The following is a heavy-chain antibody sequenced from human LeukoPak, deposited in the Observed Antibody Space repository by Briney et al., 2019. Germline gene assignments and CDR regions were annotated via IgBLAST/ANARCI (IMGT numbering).Heavy chain of an antibody. CDR2: IIPIFGTA. Sequence: ASVKVSCKASGGTFSSYAISWVRQAPGQGLEWMGGIIPIFGTANYAQKFQGRVTITADESTSTAYMEPSSLRSEDTAVYYCARCYYQLLSYYYYYYMDVWGKGTTVTVSS. CDR3: ARCYYQLLSYYYYYYMDV. D-gene: IGHD2-2*01. J-gene: IGHJ6*03. V-gene: IGHV1-69*13. CDR1: GGTFSSYA.